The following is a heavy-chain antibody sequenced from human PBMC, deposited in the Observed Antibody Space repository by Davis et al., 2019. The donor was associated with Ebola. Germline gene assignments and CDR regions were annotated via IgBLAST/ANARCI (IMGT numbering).Heavy chain of an antibody. CDR1: GYTFGDYY. J-gene: IGHJ3*02. CDR2: INPNNGGT. D-gene: IGHD1-26*01. V-gene: IGHV1-2*06. Sequence: AASVKVSCKASGYTFGDYYMHWVRQAPGQGLEWMGRINPNNGGTNYAQKFQGRVTMTRDTSTSTVYMELSSLRSEDTAVYFCARTSIVGTTTTASDIWGQGTMVTVSS. CDR3: ARTSIVGTTTTASDI.